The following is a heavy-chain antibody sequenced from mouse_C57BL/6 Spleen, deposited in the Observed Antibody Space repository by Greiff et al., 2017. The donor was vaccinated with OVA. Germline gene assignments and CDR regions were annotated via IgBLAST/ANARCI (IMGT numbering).Heavy chain of an antibody. CDR2: ISYDGSN. V-gene: IGHV3-6*01. J-gene: IGHJ1*03. Sequence: EVKLVESGPGLVKPSQSLSLTCSVTGYSITSGYYWNWIRQFPGNKLEWMGYISYDGSNNYNPSLKNRISITHETSKNQFFLKLNSVTTEDTATYYCARDWRYFDVWGTGTTVTVSS. CDR1: GYSITSGYY. CDR3: ARDWRYFDV.